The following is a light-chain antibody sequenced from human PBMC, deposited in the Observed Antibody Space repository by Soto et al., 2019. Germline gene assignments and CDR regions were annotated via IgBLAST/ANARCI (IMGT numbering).Light chain of an antibody. CDR3: QHRHSYPLT. Sequence: DIQLTQSPSFLSASLGDRFTITCRASQGISNYLAWYQQKAGKAPKLLIHTASTLQNGVPSRFSGSGSGTEFTLTISSLQPEDLATYYCQHRHSYPLTFGGGTKVEIK. J-gene: IGKJ4*01. CDR1: QGISNY. V-gene: IGKV1-9*01. CDR2: TAS.